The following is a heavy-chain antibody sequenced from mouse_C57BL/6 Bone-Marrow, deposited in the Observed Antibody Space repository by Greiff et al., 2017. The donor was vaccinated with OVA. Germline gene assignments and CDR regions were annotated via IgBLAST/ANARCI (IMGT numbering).Heavy chain of an antibody. CDR1: GFTFSDYY. J-gene: IGHJ1*03. V-gene: IGHV5-16*01. CDR2: INYDGSST. Sequence: LQQSEGGLVQPGSSMKLSCTASGFTFSDYYMAWVRQVPEKGLEWVANINYDGSSTYYLDSLKSRFIISRDNAKNILYLQMSSLKSEDTATYYCARDIYYSNLYWYFDVWGTGTTVTVSS. D-gene: IGHD2-5*01. CDR3: ARDIYYSNLYWYFDV.